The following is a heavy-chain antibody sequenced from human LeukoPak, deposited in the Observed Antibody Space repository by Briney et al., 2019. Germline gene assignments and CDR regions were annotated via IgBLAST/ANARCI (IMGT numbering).Heavy chain of an antibody. V-gene: IGHV3-21*01. D-gene: IGHD3-9*01. J-gene: IGHJ4*02. CDR1: GCTFSSYS. CDR3: ARGAYYDILTGFDY. Sequence: GGSLRLSCAASGCTFSSYSMNWVRQAPGKGLEWVSSISSSSSYIYYADSAKGRFTISRDNAKNSLYLQMNSLRAEDTAVYYCARGAYYDILTGFDYWGQGTLVTVSS. CDR2: ISSSSSYI.